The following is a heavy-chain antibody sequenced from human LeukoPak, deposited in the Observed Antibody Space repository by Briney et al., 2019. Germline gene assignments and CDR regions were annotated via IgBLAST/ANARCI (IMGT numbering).Heavy chain of an antibody. V-gene: IGHV3-23*01. CDR1: GFTFSSYA. J-gene: IGHJ4*02. CDR2: ISGSGGST. Sequence: GGSLRLSCAASGFTFSSYAMSWVRQAPGKGLEWVSAISGSGGSTYYADSVKGRFTISRDNSKNTLYLQMNSLRAEDTAVYYCANQVPRSDILTGYFFFSFDYWGQGTLVTVSS. CDR3: ANQVPRSDILTGYFFFSFDY. D-gene: IGHD3-9*01.